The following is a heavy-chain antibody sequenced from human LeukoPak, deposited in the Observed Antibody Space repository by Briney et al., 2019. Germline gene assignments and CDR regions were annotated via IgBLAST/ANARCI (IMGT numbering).Heavy chain of an antibody. CDR1: TGSISSGSYY. CDR3: ARDRYMDV. V-gene: IGHV4-61*09. CDR2: IYTSGTT. Sequence: KTSETLSLTCTVSTGSISSGSYYWSWIRQPAGKGLEWIGHIYTSGTTNYNPSLKSRVTISVDTSKNQFSLKLSSLTAADTAVYYCARDRYMDVWGKGTTVTVSS. J-gene: IGHJ6*03.